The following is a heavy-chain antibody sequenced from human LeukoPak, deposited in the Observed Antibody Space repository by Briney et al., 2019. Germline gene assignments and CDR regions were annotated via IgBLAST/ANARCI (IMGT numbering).Heavy chain of an antibody. CDR3: ARGPYSSGSSADY. CDR2: ISSSDTYT. Sequence: GGSLRLSCAASGFTFSDYYMSWLRQAPGKGLEWVSYISSSDTYTNYADSVKGRFTISRDNAKNSLYLQMNSLKAEDTAVYYCARGPYSSGSSADYWGQGTLVTVSS. J-gene: IGHJ4*02. CDR1: GFTFSDYY. V-gene: IGHV3-11*06. D-gene: IGHD6-19*01.